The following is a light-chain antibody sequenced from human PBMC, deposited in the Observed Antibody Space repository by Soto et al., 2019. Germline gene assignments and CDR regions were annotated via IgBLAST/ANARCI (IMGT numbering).Light chain of an antibody. CDR1: QGCRHD. Sequence: DIQMPQSPSSLYASVGDRVTITCRASQGCRHDLGWYEQKPGKATTRLIYAASSLQSGVPLRFSDSGSGTEFTLTISSLQPEDFATYFFLGHSSCPFAFGPGTKVDI. V-gene: IGKV1-17*01. CDR2: AAS. CDR3: LGHSSCPFA. J-gene: IGKJ3*01.